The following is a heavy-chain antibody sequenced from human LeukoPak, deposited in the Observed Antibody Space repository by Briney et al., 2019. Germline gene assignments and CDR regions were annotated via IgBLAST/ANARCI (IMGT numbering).Heavy chain of an antibody. D-gene: IGHD5-12*01. CDR3: ARHSRKLVAEVMDY. J-gene: IGHJ4*02. CDR2: IHYSGST. CDR1: VXSISGFY. V-gene: IGHV4-59*08. Sequence: PETLSLTCTVSVXSISGFYWSWIGQPPGHEREWIGYIHYSGSTNYTTPLKSRLTISVDSSKNQFSLKLSSVTAADTALYYCARHSRKLVAEVMDYWGQGTLVTVSS.